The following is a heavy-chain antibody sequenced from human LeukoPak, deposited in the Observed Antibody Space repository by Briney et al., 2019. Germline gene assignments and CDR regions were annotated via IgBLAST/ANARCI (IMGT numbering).Heavy chain of an antibody. Sequence: GGSLRLSCAASGFTVSSNYMSWVRQAPGEGLEWVSVIYSGGSTYYADSVKGRFTISRDNSKNTLYLQMNSLRAEDTAVYYCARDGYYYDSSGYPGAFDIWGQGTMVTVSS. J-gene: IGHJ3*02. CDR2: IYSGGST. CDR1: GFTVSSNY. D-gene: IGHD3-22*01. CDR3: ARDGYYYDSSGYPGAFDI. V-gene: IGHV3-53*01.